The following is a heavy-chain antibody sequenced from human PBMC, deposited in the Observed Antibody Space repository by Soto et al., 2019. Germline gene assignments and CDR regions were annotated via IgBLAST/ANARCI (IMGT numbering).Heavy chain of an antibody. D-gene: IGHD5-18*01. Sequence: QITLKESGPTLVNPTQTLTLTFTFSGFSLSTSGVGVGWIRQPPGKALEWLALIYWDDDKRYSPSLKSRLTITKDTSKNQVVLTMTNMDPVDTATYYCAHLQGDEYSYGYQAVFDYWGQGTLVTVSS. CDR3: AHLQGDEYSYGYQAVFDY. CDR2: IYWDDDK. CDR1: GFSLSTSGVG. V-gene: IGHV2-5*02. J-gene: IGHJ4*02.